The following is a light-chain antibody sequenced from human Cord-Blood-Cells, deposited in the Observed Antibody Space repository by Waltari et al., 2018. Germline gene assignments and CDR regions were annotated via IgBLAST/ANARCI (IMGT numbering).Light chain of an antibody. CDR1: QSVLYSSNNKNY. J-gene: IGKJ1*01. Sequence: DIVMTQSPDSLAVSLGGRATINCKSSQSVLYSSNNKNYLAWYQQKPGQPPKLLIYWASTRESGVPDRFSGSGSGTDFTLTISSLQAEDVAVYYCQQYYSTPRTFGQGP. V-gene: IGKV4-1*01. CDR2: WAS. CDR3: QQYYSTPRT.